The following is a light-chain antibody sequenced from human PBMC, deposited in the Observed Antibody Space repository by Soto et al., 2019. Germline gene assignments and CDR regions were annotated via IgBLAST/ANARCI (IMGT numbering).Light chain of an antibody. J-gene: IGLJ2*01. Sequence: QSALTQPASVSGSPGQSITLSCTGTSSDVGGYDHVSWFQQHPGKAPKLMIYDVTNRPSGVSNRFSGSKSGDTASLTISGLQAEDEADYYCSSYTSSSTMLFGGGTKLTVL. CDR3: SSYTSSSTML. CDR1: SSDVGGYDH. CDR2: DVT. V-gene: IGLV2-14*01.